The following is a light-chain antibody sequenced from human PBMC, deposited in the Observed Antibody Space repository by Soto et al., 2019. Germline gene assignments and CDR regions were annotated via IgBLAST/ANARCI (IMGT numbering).Light chain of an antibody. J-gene: IGKJ4*01. V-gene: IGKV3-20*01. CDR1: QSVSSSY. Sequence: ETVLTQSPGTLSLSPGERATLSCRASQSVSSSYLAWYQQKPGQAPRLLIYGASSRATGIPDRFSGSGSGTDFTLTISRLEPEDRAVYYCQQYGSSPLTFGGGTKVEIK. CDR3: QQYGSSPLT. CDR2: GAS.